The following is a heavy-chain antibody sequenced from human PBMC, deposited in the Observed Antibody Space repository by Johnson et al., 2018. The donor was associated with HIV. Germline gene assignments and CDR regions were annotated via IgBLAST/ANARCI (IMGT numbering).Heavy chain of an antibody. V-gene: IGHV3-66*01. J-gene: IGHJ3*02. Sequence: MQLVESGGGLVQPGGSLRLSCAASGFTVSSNYMSWVRQAPGKGLEWVSIIYSGGSTYYADSVKVRFTISRDNSKNTLYLQMNSLRAEDTAVYYCARDVKVCASDIWGQGTMVTVSS. CDR1: GFTVSSNY. CDR2: IYSGGST. CDR3: ARDVKVCASDI. D-gene: IGHD3-16*01.